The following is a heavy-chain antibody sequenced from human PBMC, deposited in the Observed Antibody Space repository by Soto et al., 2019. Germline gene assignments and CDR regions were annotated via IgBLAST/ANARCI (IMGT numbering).Heavy chain of an antibody. V-gene: IGHV4-30-2*01. CDR1: GGSISSGGYS. D-gene: IGHD4-17*01. Sequence: SETLSLTCAVSGGSISSGGYSWSWIRQPPGKGLEWSGYIYHSGSTYYNPSLKSRVTISVDRSKNQFSLKRSSVTAADTAVYYCAGDLNYGDYSWFDPWGQGTLVTVSS. J-gene: IGHJ5*02. CDR2: IYHSGST. CDR3: AGDLNYGDYSWFDP.